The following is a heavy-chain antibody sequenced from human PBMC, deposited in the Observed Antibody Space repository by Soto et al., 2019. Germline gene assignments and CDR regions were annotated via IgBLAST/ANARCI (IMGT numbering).Heavy chain of an antibody. CDR1: GGSISSYY. CDR2: IYYSGST. Sequence: SETLSLTCTVSGGSISSYYWSWIRQPPGKGLEWIGYIYYSGSTNYNPSLKSRVTISVDTSKNQFSLKLSSVTAADTAVYYCARSAADFWSGPAEYFQHWGQGTLVTVSS. CDR3: ARSAADFWSGPAEYFQH. V-gene: IGHV4-59*01. J-gene: IGHJ1*01. D-gene: IGHD3-3*01.